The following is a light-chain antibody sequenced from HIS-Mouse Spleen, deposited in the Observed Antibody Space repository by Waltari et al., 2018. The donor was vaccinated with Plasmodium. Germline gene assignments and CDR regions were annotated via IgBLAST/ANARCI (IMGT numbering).Light chain of an antibody. Sequence: QSVLTQPPSASGTPGQRVTISCSGSISSIGSNTVNWYQQLPGTAPKLLIYSNSQGPAGVPDRFSGSKSGTSASLAIRGLQSEDEADYYCAAWDDSLNGVVFAGGTKLTVL. J-gene: IGLJ2*01. CDR3: AAWDDSLNGVV. CDR2: SNS. V-gene: IGLV1-44*01. CDR1: ISSIGSNT.